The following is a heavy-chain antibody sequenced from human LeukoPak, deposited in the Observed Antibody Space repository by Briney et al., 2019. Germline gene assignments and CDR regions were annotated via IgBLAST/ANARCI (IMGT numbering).Heavy chain of an antibody. J-gene: IGHJ4*02. CDR1: GFTFXXYW. Sequence: SGFTFXXYWMSWVRXAPGKGLGWVANIKQDGSEKYYVDSVKGRFTISRDNAKNSLYLQMSSLRAEDTAVYYCAREFPDDFWGQGTLVTVSS. CDR2: IKQDGSEK. V-gene: IGHV3-7*01. CDR3: AREFPDDF. D-gene: IGHD3-3*01.